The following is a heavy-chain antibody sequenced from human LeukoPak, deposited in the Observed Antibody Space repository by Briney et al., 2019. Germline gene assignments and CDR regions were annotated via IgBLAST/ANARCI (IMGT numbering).Heavy chain of an antibody. D-gene: IGHD3-10*01. CDR1: GGSISSGDYY. V-gene: IGHV4-30-4*01. CDR2: IYYSGST. Sequence: PSQTLSLTCTVSGGSISSGDYYWSWIRQPPGEGLEWIGYIYYSGSTYYNPSLKSRVTISVDTSMNQFSLRLSSATAADTAVYYCASSMVRGVHYLDYWGQGTLVTVSS. J-gene: IGHJ4*02. CDR3: ASSMVRGVHYLDY.